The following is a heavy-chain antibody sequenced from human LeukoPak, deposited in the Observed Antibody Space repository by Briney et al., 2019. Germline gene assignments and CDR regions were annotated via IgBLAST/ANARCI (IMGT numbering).Heavy chain of an antibody. D-gene: IGHD5-12*01. V-gene: IGHV3-66*01. J-gene: IGHJ6*02. CDR3: ARAVPGLRYYYGMDV. Sequence: GGSLRLSCAASGFTVSSNYMSWVRQAPGKGLEWVSVIYSGGSTYYADSVKGRFTISRDNSKNMLYLQMNSLRAEDTAVYYCARAVPGLRYYYGMDVWGQGTTVTVSS. CDR2: IYSGGST. CDR1: GFTVSSNY.